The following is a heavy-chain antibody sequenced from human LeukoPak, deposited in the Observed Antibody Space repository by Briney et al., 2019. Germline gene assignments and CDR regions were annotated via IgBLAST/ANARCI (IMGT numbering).Heavy chain of an antibody. Sequence: PSETLSLTCAVSGYSISSGYYWGWIRQPPGKGLEWIGSIYHSGSTYYNPSLKSRVTISVDTSENQFSLKLSSVTAADTAVYYCASPSFPTVTMVYFQHWGQGTLVTVSS. V-gene: IGHV4-38-2*01. J-gene: IGHJ1*01. CDR2: IYHSGST. CDR3: ASPSFPTVTMVYFQH. D-gene: IGHD4-17*01. CDR1: GYSISSGYY.